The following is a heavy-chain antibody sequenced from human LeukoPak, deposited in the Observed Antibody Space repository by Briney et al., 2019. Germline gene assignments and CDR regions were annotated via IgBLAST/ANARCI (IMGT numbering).Heavy chain of an antibody. Sequence: PGGSLRLSCAASGFTFSSYGMSWVRQAPGKGLEWVSAISGSGGSTYYADSVKGRFTISRDNAKNTLYLQMNSLRAEDTAVYYCARTLTDYYYMDVWGKGTTVAFSS. CDR1: GFTFSSYG. CDR2: ISGSGGST. V-gene: IGHV3-23*01. J-gene: IGHJ6*03. CDR3: ARTLTDYYYMDV. D-gene: IGHD4/OR15-4a*01.